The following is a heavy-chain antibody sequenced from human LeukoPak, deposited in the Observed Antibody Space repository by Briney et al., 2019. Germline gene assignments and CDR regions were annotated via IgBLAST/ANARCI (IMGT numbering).Heavy chain of an antibody. CDR1: GYTFTHNW. D-gene: IGHD2-15*01. J-gene: IGHJ5*02. V-gene: IGHV5-51*01. CDR3: ARLRINWFDP. CDR2: IYPGDSDT. Sequence: GESLKISCKVSGYTFTHNWIGWVRQMPGKGLEWMGIIYPGDSDTRYSPSFQGQVTISADKSISTAYLQWGSLKASDTAMYYCARLRINWFDPWGQGTLVTVSS.